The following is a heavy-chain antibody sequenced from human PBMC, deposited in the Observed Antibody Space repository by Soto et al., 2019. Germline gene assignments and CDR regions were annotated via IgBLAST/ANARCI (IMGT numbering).Heavy chain of an antibody. V-gene: IGHV4-59*01. J-gene: IGHJ6*02. CDR2: IYYSGST. Sequence: SETLSLTCAVSGGSIRSYYWSWIRQPPGKGLEWIGYIYYSGSTKYNPSLNSRVTISADTSKNQVSLKVRSVNAADTALYYCARLYYISGRPSMDLWGPGTTVTVSS. CDR1: GGSIRSYY. CDR3: ARLYYISGRPSMDL. D-gene: IGHD3-10*01.